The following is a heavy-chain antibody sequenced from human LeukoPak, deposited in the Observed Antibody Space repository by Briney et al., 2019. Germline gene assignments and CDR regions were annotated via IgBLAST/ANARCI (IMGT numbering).Heavy chain of an antibody. D-gene: IGHD5-18*01. V-gene: IGHV4-59*01. CDR2: IYYSGST. CDR3: ARVSYGKSGDY. Sequence: PSETLSLSCTVSGGSISSYYWSWIRQPPGKGLEWIGYIYYSGSTNYNPSLKSRVTISVDTSKNQFSLKLSSVTAADTAVYYCARVSYGKSGDYWGQGTLVTVSS. J-gene: IGHJ4*02. CDR1: GGSISSYY.